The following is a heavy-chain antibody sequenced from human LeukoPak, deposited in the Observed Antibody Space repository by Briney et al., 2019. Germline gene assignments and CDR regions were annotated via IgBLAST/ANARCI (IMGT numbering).Heavy chain of an antibody. CDR1: GFSFSSYS. CDR3: VREFYSGNEILTGILDH. D-gene: IGHD3-9*01. CDR2: ISGSSIAI. V-gene: IGHV3-48*01. J-gene: IGHJ5*02. Sequence: GGSLRLSCAASGFSFSSYSMNWVRQAPGKGPEWLSYISGSSIAIYYAASVKGRFTISRDNVKNSLYLQMNDLRAEDTAVYYCVREFYSGNEILTGILDHWGRGTLVTVSS.